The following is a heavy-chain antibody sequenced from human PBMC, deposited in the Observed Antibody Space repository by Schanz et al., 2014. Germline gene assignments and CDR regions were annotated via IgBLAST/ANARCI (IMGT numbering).Heavy chain of an antibody. Sequence: QVQLVQSGSEVRKPGASVKVSCKASGYIFGRHGMTWVRQAPGQGPELMGWINAHTGNTQYAQKFQGRVNMTRDTVTTTVHLELTRLRTDDTAIYYCARVHIATYHYNSPGAFDIWGQGTRVTVSS. CDR1: GYIFGRHG. V-gene: IGHV1-18*01. CDR2: INAHTGNT. CDR3: ARVHIATYHYNSPGAFDI. D-gene: IGHD3-10*01. J-gene: IGHJ3*02.